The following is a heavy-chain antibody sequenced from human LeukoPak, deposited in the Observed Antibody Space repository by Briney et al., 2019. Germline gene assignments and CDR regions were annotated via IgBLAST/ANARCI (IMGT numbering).Heavy chain of an antibody. CDR3: ARGKSYYYYGMDV. J-gene: IGHJ6*02. D-gene: IGHD4-23*01. CDR1: GFTVSSNY. CDR2: IYSGGST. V-gene: IGHV3-66*01. Sequence: AGGSLRLSCAASGFTVSSNYMSWVRQAPGKGLEWVSVIYSGGSTYYADSVKGRFTISRDNSKNTLYLQMNSLRAEDTAVYYCARGKSYYYYGMDVWGQGTTVTVSS.